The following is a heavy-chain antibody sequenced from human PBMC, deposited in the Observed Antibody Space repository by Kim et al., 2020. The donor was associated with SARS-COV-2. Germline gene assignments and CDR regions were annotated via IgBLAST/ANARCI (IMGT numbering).Heavy chain of an antibody. D-gene: IGHD3-10*01. CDR1: GGSVSSSSFY. V-gene: IGHV4-39*01. CDR3: ARWADGWSFYWYFDL. J-gene: IGHJ2*01. CDR2: ISYSGTT. Sequence: SETLSLTCTVSGGSVSSSSFYGGWIRQPPGKGLEWIGTISYSGTTYFNPSLKSRVTISVDSSKNQFSLRLTAVTAADSAVYYCARWADGWSFYWYFDLWGRGTLVTVSS.